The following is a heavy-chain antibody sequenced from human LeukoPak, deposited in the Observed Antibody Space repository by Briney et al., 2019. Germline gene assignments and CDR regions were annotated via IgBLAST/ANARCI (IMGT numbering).Heavy chain of an antibody. CDR2: ISYDGSNK. D-gene: IGHD3-9*01. CDR3: AREGSDILPAAEYFQH. Sequence: GGSLRLSCAASGFTFSSYAMHWVRQAPGRGLEWVAVISYDGSNKYYADSVKGRFTISRDNSKNTLYLQMNSLRAEDTAVYYCAREGSDILPAAEYFQHWGQGTLVTVSS. V-gene: IGHV3-30*04. J-gene: IGHJ1*01. CDR1: GFTFSSYA.